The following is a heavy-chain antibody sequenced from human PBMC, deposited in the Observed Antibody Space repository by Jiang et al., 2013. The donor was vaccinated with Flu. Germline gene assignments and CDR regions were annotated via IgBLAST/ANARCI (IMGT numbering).Heavy chain of an antibody. D-gene: IGHD5-18*01. CDR1: GYTFTSYW. V-gene: IGHV5-10-1*03. CDR3: ARRGAGIQRLIGLPLIDY. J-gene: IGHJ4*03. Sequence: QLVESGAEGKRPGESLRISCKGSGYTFTSYWITWVRQMPGKGLEWMGRIDPSDSHTNYSPSFRGHVTISADKSISTAYLQFNSLKASDTAMYYCARRGAGIQRLIGLPLIDYVGPREPGHRLL. CDR2: IDPSDSHT.